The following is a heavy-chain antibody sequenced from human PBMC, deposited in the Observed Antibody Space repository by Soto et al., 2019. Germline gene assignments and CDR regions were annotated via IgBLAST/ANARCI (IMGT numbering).Heavy chain of an antibody. Sequence: QVQLLQSGAEVKKPGASVKVSCKASGYTFTNYGITWVRQAPGQGGEWRGWISAYNGNTHYTQRLQGRVTMTTDTSTSTAYMQLRRMRSAVTAVYYCARVRQRFGYFYYYMDVWGKGTPVTVSS. CDR3: ARVRQRFGYFYYYMDV. CDR2: ISAYNGNT. V-gene: IGHV1-18*01. CDR1: GYTFTNYG. D-gene: IGHD6-25*01. J-gene: IGHJ6*03.